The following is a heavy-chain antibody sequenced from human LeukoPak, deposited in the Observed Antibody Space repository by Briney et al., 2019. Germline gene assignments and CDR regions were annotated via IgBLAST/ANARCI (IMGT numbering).Heavy chain of an antibody. D-gene: IGHD3-22*01. CDR1: GFTFSKYA. J-gene: IGHJ4*02. V-gene: IGHV3-23*01. CDR2: VTASARRT. CDR3: AKWGFSDRSGANFHS. Sequence: GGSLRLSCGASGFTFSKYAMRWVRQAPGKGVEWVSKVTASARRTYYADSVQGRFTISRDNSNNTLFLQVNSLRADDTAVYHCAKWGFSDRSGANFHSWGQGTLVTVSS.